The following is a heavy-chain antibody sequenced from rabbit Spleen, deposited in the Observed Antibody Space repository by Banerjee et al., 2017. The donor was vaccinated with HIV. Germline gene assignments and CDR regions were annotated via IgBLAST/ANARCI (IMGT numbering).Heavy chain of an antibody. CDR1: GLDFSSSDW. V-gene: IGHV1S45*01. Sequence: QEQLKESGGGLVQPGASLTLTCTASGLDFSSSDWIYWVRQAPGKGLEWIGCVDIGSSDFTYFASWAKGRFTISKTSSTTVTLQMTSLTVADTATYFCARDTGTSFSTYGMDLWGPGTLVTVS. CDR2: VDIGSSDFT. D-gene: IGHD8-1*01. J-gene: IGHJ6*01. CDR3: ARDTGTSFSTYGMDL.